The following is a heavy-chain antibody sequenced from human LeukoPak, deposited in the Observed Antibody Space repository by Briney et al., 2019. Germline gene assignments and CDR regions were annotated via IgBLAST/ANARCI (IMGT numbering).Heavy chain of an antibody. Sequence: SETLSLTCAVYGGSFSDYWWTWIRQSPGKGLEWMGAVNHSGRTNYNPSLKSPVSISVDTSKNQFSLKLSSVTAADTAVYYCARDLWFGGKYYYYYMDVWGKGTTVTVSS. CDR3: ARDLWFGGKYYYYYMDV. D-gene: IGHD3-10*01. V-gene: IGHV4-34*01. J-gene: IGHJ6*03. CDR2: VNHSGRT. CDR1: GGSFSDYW.